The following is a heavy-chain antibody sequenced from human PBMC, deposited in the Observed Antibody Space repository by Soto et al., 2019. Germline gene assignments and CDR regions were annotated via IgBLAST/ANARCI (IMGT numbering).Heavy chain of an antibody. J-gene: IGHJ4*02. D-gene: IGHD3-16*01. V-gene: IGHV1-69*13. CDR3: ALSYGSYHYGAY. CDR2: INPLFNVP. Sequence: RASVKVSCKASGGPFNIFAVTWVRQAPGQGLQWIGGINPLFNVPYCAQKFRGRITITADEASSTTHMELSGLISDDTATYYCALSYGSYHYGAYWGQGTPVTVSS. CDR1: GGPFNIFA.